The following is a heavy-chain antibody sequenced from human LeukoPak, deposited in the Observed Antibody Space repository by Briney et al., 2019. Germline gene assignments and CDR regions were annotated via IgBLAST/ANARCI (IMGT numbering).Heavy chain of an antibody. CDR1: GYTFASYD. V-gene: IGHV1-8*01. CDR2: MNPNSGNT. D-gene: IGHD2-15*01. J-gene: IGHJ6*02. Sequence: ASVKVSCKASGYTFASYDINWVRQATGQGLEWMGWMNPNSGNTGYAQKFQGRVTMTGNTSTSTAYMELSSLRSEDTAVYYCAKKEETLRWSLGYYYYGMDVWGQGTTVTVSS. CDR3: AKKEETLRWSLGYYYYGMDV.